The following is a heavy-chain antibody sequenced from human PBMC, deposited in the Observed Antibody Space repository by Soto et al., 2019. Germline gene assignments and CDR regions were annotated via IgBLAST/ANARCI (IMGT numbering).Heavy chain of an antibody. D-gene: IGHD1-20*01. J-gene: IGHJ2*01. CDR1: GYTFTTYY. CDR3: ARGVNCDNVGYWYFDL. V-gene: IGHV1-46*01. Sequence: QVQLVQSGAEVKKPGASVEVSCKASGYTFTTYYIHWVRHAPGQGLEWMGVINPGGVSTKYAQKFQDRVTMTSVTSTSTVYVDLSSLRSEDTAVYFCARGVNCDNVGYWYFDLCVRGTLLTFSP. CDR2: INPGGVST.